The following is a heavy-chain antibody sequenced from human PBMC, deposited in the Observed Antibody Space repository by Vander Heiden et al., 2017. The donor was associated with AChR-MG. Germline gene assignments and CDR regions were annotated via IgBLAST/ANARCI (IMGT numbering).Heavy chain of an antibody. J-gene: IGHJ1*01. CDR1: GFTLSSYA. Sequence: EVQRLESGGGLVQPGGSLRLSCAASGFTLSSYAMSWVRQAPGKGLEWVSAISGSGGSTYYADSVKGRFTISRDNSKNTLYLQMNSLRAEDTAVYYCAKGLWRAEYFQHWGQGTLVTVSS. V-gene: IGHV3-23*01. D-gene: IGHD3-10*01. CDR3: AKGLWRAEYFQH. CDR2: ISGSGGST.